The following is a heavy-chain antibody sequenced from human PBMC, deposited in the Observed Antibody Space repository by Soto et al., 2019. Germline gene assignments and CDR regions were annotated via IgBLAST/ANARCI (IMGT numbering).Heavy chain of an antibody. V-gene: IGHV4-4*02. Sequence: PSETLSLTCAVSGGSISSSNWWSWVRQPPGKGLEWIGKIYYSGSTNYNPSLKSRVTISVDTSKNQFSLKLSSVTAADTAVYYCARADAYDYIWGSYRIFDAFDIWGQGTMVTVSS. CDR1: GGSISSSNW. CDR2: IYYSGST. D-gene: IGHD3-16*02. J-gene: IGHJ3*02. CDR3: ARADAYDYIWGSYRIFDAFDI.